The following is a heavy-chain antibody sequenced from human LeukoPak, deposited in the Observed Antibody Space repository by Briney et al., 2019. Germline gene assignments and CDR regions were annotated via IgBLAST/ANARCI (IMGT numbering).Heavy chain of an antibody. CDR2: ISGSGGST. CDR3: AKRKNTPYCGGDCLIFDY. V-gene: IGHV3-23*01. Sequence: GGSLRLSCAASGFTFSSYAMSWVRQAPGKGLEWVSAISGSGGSTYYADSVKGRFTISRDNSKNTLYLQMNSLRAEDTAVYYCAKRKNTPYCGGDCLIFDYWGQGTLVTVSS. D-gene: IGHD2-21*01. CDR1: GFTFSSYA. J-gene: IGHJ4*02.